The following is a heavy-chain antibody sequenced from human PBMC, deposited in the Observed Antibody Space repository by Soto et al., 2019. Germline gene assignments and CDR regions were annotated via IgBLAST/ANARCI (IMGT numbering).Heavy chain of an antibody. Sequence: PGWSLRLSCAASGVTFSSYAMHWVRQATGKGLEWVAVISYDGSNKYYADSVKGRFTISRDNSKNTLYLQMNSLRAEDTAVYYCARGLAPAATSSFHYYYGMDVWGQGTTVTVS. J-gene: IGHJ6*02. CDR1: GVTFSSYA. D-gene: IGHD2-2*01. V-gene: IGHV3-30-3*01. CDR2: ISYDGSNK. CDR3: ARGLAPAATSSFHYYYGMDV.